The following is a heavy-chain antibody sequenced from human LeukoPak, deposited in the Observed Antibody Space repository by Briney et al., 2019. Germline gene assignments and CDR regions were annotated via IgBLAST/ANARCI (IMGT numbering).Heavy chain of an antibody. Sequence: PGGSLRLSRTASGFSLSRYWMHSVRQAPGKGLVWVSRINTDGSYTSYADSVKGRFTISRDNAKNTLYLQMNSLRAEDTAVYYCTSDTFGARDSWGQGTLVTVSS. D-gene: IGHD3-10*01. CDR1: GFSLSRYW. CDR2: INTDGSYT. J-gene: IGHJ4*02. V-gene: IGHV3-74*01. CDR3: TSDTFGARDS.